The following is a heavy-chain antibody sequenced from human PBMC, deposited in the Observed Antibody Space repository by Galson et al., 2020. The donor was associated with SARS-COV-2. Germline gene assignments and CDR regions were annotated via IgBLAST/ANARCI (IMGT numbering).Heavy chain of an antibody. CDR1: GISLYSSGVG. V-gene: IGHV2-5*02. D-gene: IGHD2-21*01. Sequence: SGPTLEKPTQTLTLTCTFSGISLYSSGVGVGWIHQPPGTALEWLALIHWDDDKRYSPSLKSRLTITKDTSKNQVVLTMTNMDPVDTATYYCAHRLWYYFDYWGQGTLVTVSS. CDR3: AHRLWYYFDY. J-gene: IGHJ4*02. CDR2: IHWDDDK.